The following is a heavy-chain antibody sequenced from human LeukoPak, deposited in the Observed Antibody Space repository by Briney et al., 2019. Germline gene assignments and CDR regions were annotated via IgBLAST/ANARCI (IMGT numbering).Heavy chain of an antibody. J-gene: IGHJ4*02. Sequence: SETLSLTCTVSGGSISSSSYYWGWIRQPPGKGLEWIVSIYYSGSTYYNPSLKSRVTISVDTSKNQFSLKLSSVTAADTAVYYCARITIAAADSTLYFDYWGQGTLVTVSS. CDR3: ARITIAAADSTLYFDY. D-gene: IGHD6-13*01. CDR2: IYYSGST. V-gene: IGHV4-39*07. CDR1: GGSISSSSYY.